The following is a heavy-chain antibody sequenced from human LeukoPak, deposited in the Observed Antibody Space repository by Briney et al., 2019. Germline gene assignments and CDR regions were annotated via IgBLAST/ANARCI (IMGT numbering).Heavy chain of an antibody. CDR1: GFSFDDLG. CDR2: INWNGAST. Sequence: GGSLRLSCAASGFSFDDLGMTWVRQVPGKGLEWVAGINWNGASTGYADSVRGRFTISRDNAKNSLYLQMNSLRAEDTALYYCARAVCPTIKFCDSSYFKHVWGKGTTVTVSS. CDR3: ARAVCPTIKFCDSSYFKHV. V-gene: IGHV3-20*04. D-gene: IGHD6-6*01. J-gene: IGHJ6*03.